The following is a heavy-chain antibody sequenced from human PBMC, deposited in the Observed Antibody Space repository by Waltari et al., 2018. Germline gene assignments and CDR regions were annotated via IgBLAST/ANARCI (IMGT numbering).Heavy chain of an antibody. V-gene: IGHV3-23*01. J-gene: IGHJ5*02. D-gene: IGHD6-13*01. Sequence: EVQLLESGGGLVQPGGSLRLSCVASGFTLSSYAMSWVRQVPGKGLEWVSASGSDGRTYYAESVKGRFTISRDNSKNTLYLQMNSLRAEDTAVYYCAKEVWQQLVKMVGWFDPWGQGTLVTVSS. CDR3: AKEVWQQLVKMVGWFDP. CDR2: SGSDGRT. CDR1: GFTLSSYA.